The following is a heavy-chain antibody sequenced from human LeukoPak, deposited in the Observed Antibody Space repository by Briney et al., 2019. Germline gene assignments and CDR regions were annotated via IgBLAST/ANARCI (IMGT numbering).Heavy chain of an antibody. V-gene: IGHV3-23*01. D-gene: IGHD3-22*01. Sequence: GGSLRLSCAASGFTFSNYAMSWVRQAPGKGLEWVSAISGSGGNTYYADSVKGRFSISRDTSKNTLFLQMSNLRAEDTAVYYCAKHEYDSSGFYSSFGYWGPGTLVTVSS. CDR3: AKHEYDSSGFYSSFGY. CDR2: ISGSGGNT. CDR1: GFTFSNYA. J-gene: IGHJ4*02.